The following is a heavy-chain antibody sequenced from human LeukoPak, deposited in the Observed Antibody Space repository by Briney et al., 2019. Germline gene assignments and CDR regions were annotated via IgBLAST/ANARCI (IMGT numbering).Heavy chain of an antibody. CDR2: ISSSSSYI. V-gene: IGHV3-21*01. J-gene: IGHJ5*02. CDR1: GFTFSSYS. CDR3: ARSTSCPPHWFDP. D-gene: IGHD2-2*01. Sequence: GGSLRLSCAASGFTFSSYSMNWVRQAPGKGLEWVSSISSSSSYIYYADSVKGRFTISRDNAKNSLYLQMNSLRAEDTAVYYRARSTSCPPHWFDPWGQGTLVTVSS.